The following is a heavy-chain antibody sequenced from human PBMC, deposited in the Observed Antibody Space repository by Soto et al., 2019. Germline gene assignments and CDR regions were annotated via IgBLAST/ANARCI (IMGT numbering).Heavy chain of an antibody. Sequence: SETLSLTCTVSGGSISTYYWSWIRQPPGKGLEWIGYIYYSGSTNYNPSLKSRVTISVDTSKNQFYLKLSHVTAADTAVYYCARTVGRDGYNYYYYYGMDVWGQGITVT. CDR3: ARTVGRDGYNYYYYYGMDV. J-gene: IGHJ6*01. D-gene: IGHD5-12*01. CDR2: IYYSGST. V-gene: IGHV4-59*01. CDR1: GGSISTYY.